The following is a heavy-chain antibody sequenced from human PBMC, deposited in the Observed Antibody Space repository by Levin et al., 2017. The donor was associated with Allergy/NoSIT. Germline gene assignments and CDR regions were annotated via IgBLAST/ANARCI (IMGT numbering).Heavy chain of an antibody. Sequence: GESLKISCKVSGYTLTELSMHWVRQAPGKGLVWMGGFDPEDGETIYAQKFQGRVTMTEDTSTDTAYMELSSLRSEDTAVYYCATGHPGPYYYYGMDVWGQGTTVTVSS. CDR1: GYTLTELS. V-gene: IGHV1-24*01. CDR2: FDPEDGET. CDR3: ATGHPGPYYYYGMDV. J-gene: IGHJ6*02.